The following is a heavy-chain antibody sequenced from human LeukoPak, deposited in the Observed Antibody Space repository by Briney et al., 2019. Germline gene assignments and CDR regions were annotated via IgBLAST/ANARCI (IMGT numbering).Heavy chain of an antibody. CDR1: GGTFSSYA. V-gene: IGHV1-69*05. D-gene: IGHD3-3*01. Sequence: SVKVSCKASGGTFSSYAISWVRQAPGQGLEWMGGIIPIFGTANYAQKFQGRVTMTSDTSISTAYMELSRLRSDNTAVYYCAKDKGLRFLLYYFDYWGQGTLVTVSS. CDR3: AKDKGLRFLLYYFDY. J-gene: IGHJ4*02. CDR2: IIPIFGTA.